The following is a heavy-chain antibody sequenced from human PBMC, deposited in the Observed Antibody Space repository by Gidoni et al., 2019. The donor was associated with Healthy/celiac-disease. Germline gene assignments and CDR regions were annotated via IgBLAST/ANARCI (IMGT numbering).Heavy chain of an antibody. CDR3: ARGMPAGSSFDY. CDR1: GGSLSGYY. J-gene: IGHJ4*02. Sequence: QVQLQQWVAGLLTPSETLSLTCAVSGGSLSGYYWSWIRQPPGKGLEWIGEINHSGSTNYNPSLKSRVTISVDTSKNQFSLKLSSVTAADTAVYYCARGMPAGSSFDYWGQGTLVTVSS. CDR2: INHSGST. V-gene: IGHV4-34*01. D-gene: IGHD2-2*01.